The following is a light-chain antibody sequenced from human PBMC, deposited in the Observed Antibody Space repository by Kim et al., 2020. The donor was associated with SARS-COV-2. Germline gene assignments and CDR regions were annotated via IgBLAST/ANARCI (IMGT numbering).Light chain of an antibody. V-gene: IGKV3-20*01. CDR2: GAS. Sequence: ETVLTQSPGTLSLSPGERATLSCRASQSVTNNYLAWYQQKPGQAPRLLIYGASSRATGIPDRFSGSGSGTDFTLTITRLEPEDCAVYYCQQYGSSRYTFGQGTKLEI. J-gene: IGKJ2*01. CDR3: QQYGSSRYT. CDR1: QSVTNNY.